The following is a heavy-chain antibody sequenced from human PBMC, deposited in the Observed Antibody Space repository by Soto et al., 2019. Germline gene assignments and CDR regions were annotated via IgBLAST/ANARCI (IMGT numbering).Heavy chain of an antibody. Sequence: QVQLVQSGPEVKKPGASVKVSCEVSGYRVPSFGINWVRHAPGQGLEWVGCVNPDNHNTNYAQNLQHRVSLTTDTSTNTAFLELRDLTSDDTAVYYCARVRFGDAFDYWGQGTLVTVSS. CDR2: VNPDNHNT. CDR3: ARVRFGDAFDY. J-gene: IGHJ4*02. CDR1: GYRVPSFG. V-gene: IGHV1-18*01. D-gene: IGHD4-17*01.